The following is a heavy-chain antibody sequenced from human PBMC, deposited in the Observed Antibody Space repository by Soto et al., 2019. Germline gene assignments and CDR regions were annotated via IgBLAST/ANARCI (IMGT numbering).Heavy chain of an antibody. D-gene: IGHD5-18*01. CDR1: GFTFSDYY. V-gene: IGHV3-11*01. J-gene: IGHJ6*02. CDR3: ARDRGRIQLWLRYYYYGMDG. CDR2: ISSSGSTI. Sequence: RAGSLRPSCAASGFTFSDYYMSWIRQAPGKGLEWVSYISSSGSTIYYADSVKGRFTISRDNAKNSLYLQMNSLRAEDTAVYYWARDRGRIQLWLRYYYYGMDGWGQGTTVTVSS.